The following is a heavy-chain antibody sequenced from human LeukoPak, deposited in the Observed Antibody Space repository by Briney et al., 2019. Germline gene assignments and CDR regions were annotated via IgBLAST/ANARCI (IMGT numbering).Heavy chain of an antibody. J-gene: IGHJ4*02. CDR3: ARVDDFDAPFVTPIEY. V-gene: IGHV3-30-3*01. CDR1: GFTFRSHA. CDR2: ISYDGNNK. Sequence: PGGSLSLSCAASGFTFRSHAMHWVRQAPGKGLEWMSVISYDGNNKDYADSVKGRFTVSRDNSKNTLYLQMNNLRPEDTAVYYCARVDDFDAPFVTPIEYWGQGTLVTVSS. D-gene: IGHD4-23*01.